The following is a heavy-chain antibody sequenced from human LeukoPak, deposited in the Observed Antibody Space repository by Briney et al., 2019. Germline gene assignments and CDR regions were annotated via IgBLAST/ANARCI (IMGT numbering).Heavy chain of an antibody. CDR1: GFTFSTFA. CDR3: VRDRDYYEALQRSY. J-gene: IGHJ4*02. D-gene: IGHD3-3*01. CDR2: ITGAGDTT. Sequence: GGSLRLSCAASGFTFSTFAMSWVRQDPGRGLEWVSSITGAGDTTFYPESVKGRFTISRDNSKNTLYLQMNSLRVEDTALYFCVRDRDYYEALQRSYWGQGTLVTVSS. V-gene: IGHV3-23*01.